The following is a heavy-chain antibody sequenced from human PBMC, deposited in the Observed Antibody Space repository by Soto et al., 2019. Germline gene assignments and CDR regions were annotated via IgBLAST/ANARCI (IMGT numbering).Heavy chain of an antibody. CDR1: GGNVSRYW. D-gene: IGHD3-10*01. CDR3: ARRSEYHYGSGKYYGLDV. V-gene: IGHV5-51*07. J-gene: IGHJ6*02. Sequence: LQSSGESCGGNVSRYWRSWDHQKPRKGLEWMGIIYPGDSDTRYSPSFQGQVTISVDKSIATAYLQWSSLKASDTAMYSSARRSEYHYGSGKYYGLDVWGQGTTVTVSS. CDR2: IYPGDSDT.